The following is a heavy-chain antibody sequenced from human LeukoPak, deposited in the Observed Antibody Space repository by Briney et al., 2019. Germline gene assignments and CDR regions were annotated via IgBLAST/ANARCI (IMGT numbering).Heavy chain of an antibody. V-gene: IGHV6-1*01. Sequence: SQTPSLTCAISGDSVSSNSAAWNWIRQSPSRGLEWLGRTYYRSKWYNDYAVSVKSRITINPDTSKNQFSLQLNSVTPEDTAVYYCAREKPRIAAAGGRNWFDPWGQGTLVTVSS. CDR2: TYYRSKWYN. J-gene: IGHJ5*02. CDR3: AREKPRIAAAGGRNWFDP. CDR1: GDSVSSNSAA. D-gene: IGHD6-13*01.